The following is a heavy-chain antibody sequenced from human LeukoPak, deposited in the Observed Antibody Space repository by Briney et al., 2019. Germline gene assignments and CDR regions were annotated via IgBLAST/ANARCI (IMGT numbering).Heavy chain of an antibody. V-gene: IGHV1-46*01. CDR1: GYTFTSYY. J-gene: IGHJ5*02. CDR3: ARGRLSPDP. CDR2: VNPSGGST. Sequence: ASVKVSCKASGYTFTSYYIHWVRQAPGQGLEWMGIVNPSGGSTTYAQKFQGRVTVTRDMSTSTVYMELNSLRAEDTAVYYCARGRLSPDPWGQGTLVTVSS. D-gene: IGHD6-6*01.